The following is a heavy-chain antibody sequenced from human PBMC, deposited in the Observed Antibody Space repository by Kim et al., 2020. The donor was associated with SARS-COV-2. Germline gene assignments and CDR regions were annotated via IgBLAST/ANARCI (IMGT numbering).Heavy chain of an antibody. D-gene: IGHD1-26*01. V-gene: IGHV3-30*14. CDR3: ARPGVVGPTDWFGP. CDR1: GFTFSAYA. CDR2: ISSDGSYK. Sequence: GGSLRLSCAASGFTFSAYAMLWVRQAPGKGPEWVAVISSDGSYKFYADSVKGRFTISRDSSKNTLYLQMNSLRAEDTAVYYCARPGVVGPTDWFGPWGQGTRVTVSS. J-gene: IGHJ5*02.